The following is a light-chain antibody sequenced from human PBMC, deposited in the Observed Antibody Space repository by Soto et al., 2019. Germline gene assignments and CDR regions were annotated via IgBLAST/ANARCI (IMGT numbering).Light chain of an antibody. J-gene: IGKJ5*01. V-gene: IGKV1-39*01. CDR3: QQSYSTPHT. CDR1: QTITTI. Sequence: IQMTQSPSSVSGSVGYTVTITCRATQTITTILNWYQHKPGKAPNLLIYAASSLQSGVPSRFTGSGSGTDFTLTISSLQPEDFATYYCQQSYSTPHTFGQGTRLEIK. CDR2: AAS.